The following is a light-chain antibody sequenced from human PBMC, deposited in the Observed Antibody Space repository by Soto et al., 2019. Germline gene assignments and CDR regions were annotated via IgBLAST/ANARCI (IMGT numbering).Light chain of an antibody. Sequence: EIVMTQSPATLSVTPGERATLSCRASQSVSNNLAWYQQKPGQAPRLLIYGASTRATGIPARFSGSGSGTEFTLTISSLQSEDFAVYYCQQYNNWPPYTFGQGTKLEIK. J-gene: IGKJ2*01. CDR3: QQYNNWPPYT. CDR2: GAS. CDR1: QSVSNN. V-gene: IGKV3-15*01.